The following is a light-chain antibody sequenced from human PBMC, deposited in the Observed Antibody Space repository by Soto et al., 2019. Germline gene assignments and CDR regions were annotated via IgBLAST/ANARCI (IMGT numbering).Light chain of an antibody. V-gene: IGKV1-5*01. Sequence: DIQMTQSPSTLSASVGDRVTITCRASQFISSWLAWYQQKPGKVPKLLIFHASNLKSGVPSRFSGSGSGTEFTLTISSLQPDDFATYYCQQYNSYPWTFGQGTKVEI. CDR3: QQYNSYPWT. CDR1: QFISSW. J-gene: IGKJ1*01. CDR2: HAS.